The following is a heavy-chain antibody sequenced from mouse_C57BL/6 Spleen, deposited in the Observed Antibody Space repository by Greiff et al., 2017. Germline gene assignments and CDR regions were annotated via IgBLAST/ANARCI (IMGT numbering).Heavy chain of an antibody. J-gene: IGHJ4*01. Sequence: EVLLVESGGGLVKPGGSLKLPCAASGFTFSDYGMPWVRQAPEKGLEWVAYIRSGSSTIYYADTVKGRFTISRDNAKNTLFLQMTSLRSEDTAMYYCARKTAQAPYYAMDYWGQGTSVTVSS. CDR2: IRSGSSTI. CDR3: ARKTAQAPYYAMDY. V-gene: IGHV5-17*01. D-gene: IGHD3-2*02. CDR1: GFTFSDYG.